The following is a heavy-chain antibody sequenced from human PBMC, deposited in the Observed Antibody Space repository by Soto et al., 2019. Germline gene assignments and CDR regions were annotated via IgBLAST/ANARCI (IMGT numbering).Heavy chain of an antibody. CDR2: IYPGDSDT. D-gene: IGHD6-19*01. CDR1: GYSFTTYW. V-gene: IGHV5-51*01. J-gene: IGHJ5*02. CDR3: ARTFDTSGWYDH. Sequence: PGESLKISCKGSGYSFTTYWIAWVRQMPGKGLECMGIIYPGDSDTRYSPSFQGQVTISADKSINTAYLQWSSLKASDSAIYYCARTFDTSGWYDHWGQGTPVTVSS.